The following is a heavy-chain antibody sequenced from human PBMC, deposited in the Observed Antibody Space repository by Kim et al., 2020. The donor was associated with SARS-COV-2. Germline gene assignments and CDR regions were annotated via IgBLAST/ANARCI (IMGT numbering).Heavy chain of an antibody. CDR3: ARGSRGLKKFFQY. D-gene: IGHD3-10*01. J-gene: IGHJ1*01. CDR2: INHSGLT. Sequence: SETLSLTCAVYGGSFSGYYWTWIRQPPGKGLEWIGDINHSGLTNYDPSLKSRVTISIHTSKNQFSLKVTSVTAADTAKYFGARGSRGLKKFFQYGGQVTL. V-gene: IGHV4-34*01. CDR1: GGSFSGYY.